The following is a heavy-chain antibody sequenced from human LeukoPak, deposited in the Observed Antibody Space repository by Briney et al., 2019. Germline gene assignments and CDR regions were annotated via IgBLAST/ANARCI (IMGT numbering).Heavy chain of an antibody. Sequence: VSVKVSCKASGYTFTGYYMHWVRQAPGQGLEWMGWINPNSGGTNYAQKFQGRVTMTRDTSISTAYMELSRLRSDDTAVYYCARKKLEVVATYDYWGQGTLVTVSS. D-gene: IGHD2-15*01. V-gene: IGHV1-2*02. CDR3: ARKKLEVVATYDY. J-gene: IGHJ4*02. CDR1: GYTFTGYY. CDR2: INPNSGGT.